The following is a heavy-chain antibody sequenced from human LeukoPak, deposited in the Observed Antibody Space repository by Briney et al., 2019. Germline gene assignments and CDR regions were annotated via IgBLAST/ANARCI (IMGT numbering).Heavy chain of an antibody. D-gene: IGHD1-26*01. V-gene: IGHV3-9*01. CDR1: GFTFDDYA. CDR2: ISWNSGTI. J-gene: IGHJ5*02. Sequence: GGSLRLSCAASGFTFDDYAMHWVRQAPGKGLEWVSGISWNSGTIDYADSVKDRFTISRDNAKNSLYLEMNSLRVEDTAFYYCAKSASYSGSFSNWFDPWGQGTLVTVSS. CDR3: AKSASYSGSFSNWFDP.